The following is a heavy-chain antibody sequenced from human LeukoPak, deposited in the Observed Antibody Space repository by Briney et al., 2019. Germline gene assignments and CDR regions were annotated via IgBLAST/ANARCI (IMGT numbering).Heavy chain of an antibody. CDR1: GFTFSRYG. CDR2: ISYDASNK. CDR3: AKSHGYSYGFDY. D-gene: IGHD5-18*01. J-gene: IGHJ4*02. Sequence: GGSLRLSCAASGFTFSRYGMHWVRQTPGKVLEWVAVISYDASNKYYADSVKGRFTISRDNSKNTLYLQMNSLRAEDTAVYYCAKSHGYSYGFDYWGQGTLVTVSS. V-gene: IGHV3-30*18.